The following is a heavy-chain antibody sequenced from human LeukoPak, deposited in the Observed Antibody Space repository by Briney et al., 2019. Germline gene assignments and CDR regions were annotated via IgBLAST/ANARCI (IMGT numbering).Heavy chain of an antibody. CDR2: IYYSGST. D-gene: IGHD6-13*01. V-gene: IGHV4-59*12. Sequence: PSETLSLTCTVSGGSISSYYWSWIRQPPGKGLEWIGYIYYSGSTNYNPSLKSRITISVDTSKNQFSLKLSSVTAADTAVYYCAREPVAAAGLELRDYWGQGTLVTVSS. CDR3: AREPVAAAGLELRDY. J-gene: IGHJ4*02. CDR1: GGSISSYY.